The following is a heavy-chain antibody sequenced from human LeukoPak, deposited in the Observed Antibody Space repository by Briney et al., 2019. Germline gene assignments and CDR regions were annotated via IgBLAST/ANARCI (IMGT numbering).Heavy chain of an antibody. D-gene: IGHD3-22*01. J-gene: IGHJ3*02. CDR3: AGAMNPANDAFDI. CDR2: IYYSGST. CDR1: GGSISSYY. Sequence: PSETLSLTCTVSGGSISSYYWSWIRQPPGKGLEWIGYIYYSGSTNYNPSLKSRVTISVDTSKNQFSLKLSSVTAADTAVYYCAGAMNPANDAFDIWGQGTMVTVSS. V-gene: IGHV4-59*01.